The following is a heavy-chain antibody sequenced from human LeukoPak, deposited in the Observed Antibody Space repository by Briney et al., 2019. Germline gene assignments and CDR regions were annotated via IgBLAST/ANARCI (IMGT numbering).Heavy chain of an antibody. V-gene: IGHV3-23*01. CDR1: GFTFSTYA. CDR3: AKVGYYDSSGPTTEYYFDY. J-gene: IGHJ4*02. D-gene: IGHD3-22*01. CDR2: ISGSGGST. Sequence: GGSLRLSCAASGFTFSTYAMSWVRQVPGKGLEWVSAISGSGGSTYYADSVKGRFTISRDNSKNTLYLQMNSLRAEDTAVYYCAKVGYYDSSGPTTEYYFDYWGQGTLVTVSS.